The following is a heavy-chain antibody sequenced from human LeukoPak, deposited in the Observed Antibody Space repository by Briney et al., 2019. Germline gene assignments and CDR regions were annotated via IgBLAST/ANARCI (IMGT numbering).Heavy chain of an antibody. CDR3: AKDLTTGARHRGTIDY. Sequence: PGGSLRLSCAASGFTFSSYGMHWVRQAPGKGLEWVAVISYDGSNKYYADSVKGRFTISRDNSKNTLYLQMNSLRAEDTAVYYCAKDLTTGARHRGTIDYWGQGTLVTVSS. D-gene: IGHD4/OR15-4a*01. CDR1: GFTFSSYG. CDR2: ISYDGSNK. J-gene: IGHJ4*02. V-gene: IGHV3-30*18.